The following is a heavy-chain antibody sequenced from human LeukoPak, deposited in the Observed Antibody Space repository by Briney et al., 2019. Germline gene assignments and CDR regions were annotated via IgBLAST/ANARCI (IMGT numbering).Heavy chain of an antibody. V-gene: IGHV1-18*01. D-gene: IGHD6-13*01. Sequence: ASVKVSSKAPGYTFTSYGISCVRQAPGQGLEWMGWISAYNGNTNYAQKLQGRVTMTTDTSPSTDYMELRSLRSDDTDVYYCARSEQVVPGHYWGQGTLVTVSS. CDR1: GYTFTSYG. CDR2: ISAYNGNT. J-gene: IGHJ4*02. CDR3: ARSEQVVPGHY.